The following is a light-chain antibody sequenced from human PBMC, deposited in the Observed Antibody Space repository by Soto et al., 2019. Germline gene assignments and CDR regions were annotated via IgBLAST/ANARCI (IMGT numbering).Light chain of an antibody. J-gene: IGKJ1*01. CDR3: QQYSGYPWT. CDR2: RAS. Sequence: DVQMTQSPSTLSASVGDGITITCRTRRSVNTWLAWFQQKPGKAPKVLIYRASNLEIGVPSRFSGSGSGTEFILTISTLQPDDFATYYCQQYSGYPWTFGQGTKVEIK. V-gene: IGKV1-5*03. CDR1: RSVNTW.